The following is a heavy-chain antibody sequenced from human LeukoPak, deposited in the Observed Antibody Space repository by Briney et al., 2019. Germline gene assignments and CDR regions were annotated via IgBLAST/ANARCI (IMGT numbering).Heavy chain of an antibody. CDR3: ARLSTAMGSFDY. D-gene: IGHD5-18*01. CDR1: GFTFSSYA. Sequence: GGSLRLSCAASGFTFSSYAMSWVRQAPGKGLEWVANIKQDGSEKYYVDSVKGRFTISRDNAKNSLYLQMNSLRAEDTAVYYCARLSTAMGSFDYWGQGTLVTVSS. J-gene: IGHJ4*02. CDR2: IKQDGSEK. V-gene: IGHV3-7*01.